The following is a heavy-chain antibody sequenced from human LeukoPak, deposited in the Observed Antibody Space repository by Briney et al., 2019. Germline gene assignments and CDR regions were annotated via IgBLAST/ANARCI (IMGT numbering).Heavy chain of an antibody. CDR1: GFTFDDYA. V-gene: IGHV3-9*01. Sequence: GGSLRLSCAASGFTFDDYAMHWVRQAPGKGLEWVSGSWNSGSIGYADSVKGRFTISRDNSKNTLYLQMNSLRAEDTAVYYCASWANGMDVRGQGTTVTVSS. CDR2: SWNSGSI. D-gene: IGHD3-10*01. CDR3: ASWANGMDV. J-gene: IGHJ6*02.